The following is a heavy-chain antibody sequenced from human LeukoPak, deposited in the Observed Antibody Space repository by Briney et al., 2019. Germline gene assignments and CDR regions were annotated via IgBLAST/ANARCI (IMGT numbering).Heavy chain of an antibody. CDR3: ARETKEAFDI. Sequence: GGSLRLSCAASGLTFSGYSMNWVRQAPGKGLEWVSSIGSSSSSIYYADSVKGRFTISRDNPKNSLYLQLNSLRAEDTAVYYCARETKEAFDIWGQGTMITVSS. D-gene: IGHD1-7*01. CDR1: GLTFSGYS. J-gene: IGHJ3*02. V-gene: IGHV3-21*01. CDR2: IGSSSSSI.